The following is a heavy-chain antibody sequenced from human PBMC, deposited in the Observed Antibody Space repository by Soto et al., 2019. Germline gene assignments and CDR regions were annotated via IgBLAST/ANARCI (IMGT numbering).Heavy chain of an antibody. CDR3: AAEYYDILTGGDYFDY. Sequence: QVQLVQSGAEVKKPGASLKFSCKASGYTFTSYGITWVGQAPGQGLEGMGWISAYNGNTNYAQKLQGRVTMTTDTSTSTAYMELRSLRSDDTAVYYCAAEYYDILTGGDYFDYWGQGTLVTVSS. D-gene: IGHD3-9*01. V-gene: IGHV1-18*01. J-gene: IGHJ4*02. CDR1: GYTFTSYG. CDR2: ISAYNGNT.